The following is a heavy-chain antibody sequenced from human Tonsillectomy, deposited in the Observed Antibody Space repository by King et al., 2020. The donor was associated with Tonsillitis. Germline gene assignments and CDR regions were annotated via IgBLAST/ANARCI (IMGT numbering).Heavy chain of an antibody. CDR3: ARINNDFWSGYADY. D-gene: IGHD3-3*01. Sequence: VTLQESGPALVRPTQTLTLTCTFSGFSLSSSGMCLSWIRQPPGKALEWLALIDWDADTYYSTSLRTRLTISKDTSKNQVVLTMTNMDPVDTATYYCARINNDFWSGYADYWGQGALVTVSS. CDR2: IDWDADT. CDR1: GFSLSSSGMC. J-gene: IGHJ4*02. V-gene: IGHV2-70*01.